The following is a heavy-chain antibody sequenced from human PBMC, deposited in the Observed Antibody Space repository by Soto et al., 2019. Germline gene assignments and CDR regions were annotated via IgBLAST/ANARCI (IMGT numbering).Heavy chain of an antibody. Sequence: KTSETLSLTCTVSGGSISSGDYYWSWIRQPPGKGLEWIGYIYYSGSTYYNPSLKSRVTISVDTSENQFSLKLSSVTAADTAVYYCARDRGLGNYYYGMDVWGQGTTVTVSS. CDR1: GGSISSGDYY. V-gene: IGHV4-30-4*01. D-gene: IGHD1-26*01. CDR2: IYYSGST. J-gene: IGHJ6*02. CDR3: ARDRGLGNYYYGMDV.